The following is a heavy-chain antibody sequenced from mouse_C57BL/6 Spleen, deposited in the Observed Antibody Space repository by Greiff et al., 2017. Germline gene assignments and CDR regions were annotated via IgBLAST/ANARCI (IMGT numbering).Heavy chain of an antibody. D-gene: IGHD2-3*01. Sequence: VQLQQSGAELARPGASVKLSCKASGYTFTSYGISWVKQRTGQGLEWIGEIYPRSGNTYYNEKFKGKATLTADKSSSTAYMELRSLTSEDSAVYFCAREEGWLLSWFAYWGQGTRVTVSA. J-gene: IGHJ3*01. V-gene: IGHV1-81*01. CDR2: IYPRSGNT. CDR3: AREEGWLLSWFAY. CDR1: GYTFTSYG.